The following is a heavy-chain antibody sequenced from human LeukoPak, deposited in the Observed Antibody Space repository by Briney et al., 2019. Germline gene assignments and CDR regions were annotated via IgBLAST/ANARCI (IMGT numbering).Heavy chain of an antibody. D-gene: IGHD2-2*01. V-gene: IGHV1-69*06. Sequence: SVKVSCKVSGYTLTELSMHWVRQAPGQGLEWMGGIIPIFGTANYAQKFQGRVTITADKSTSTAYMELSSLRSEDTAVYYCASSPDIVVVPAAFNYYYYYYMDVWGKGTTVTVSS. CDR3: ASSPDIVVVPAAFNYYYYYYMDV. J-gene: IGHJ6*03. CDR2: IIPIFGTA. CDR1: GYTLTELS.